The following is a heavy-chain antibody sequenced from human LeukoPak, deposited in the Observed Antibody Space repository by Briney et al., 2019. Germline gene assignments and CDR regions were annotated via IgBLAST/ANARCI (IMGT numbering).Heavy chain of an antibody. D-gene: IGHD6-13*01. CDR3: ARDLLAAAGNRAEYFQH. CDR1: GFTFSSYA. Sequence: SGGSLRLSCAASGFTFSSYATHWVRQAPGKGLEWVAVISYDGSNKYYADSVKGRFTISRDNSKNTLYLQMNSLRAEDTAVYYCARDLLAAAGNRAEYFQHWGQGTLVTVSS. CDR2: ISYDGSNK. J-gene: IGHJ1*01. V-gene: IGHV3-30*04.